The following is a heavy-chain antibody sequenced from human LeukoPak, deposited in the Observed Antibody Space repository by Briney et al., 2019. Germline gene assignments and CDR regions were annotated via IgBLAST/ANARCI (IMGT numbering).Heavy chain of an antibody. J-gene: IGHJ4*02. CDR2: ISGSGGST. V-gene: IGHV3-23*01. D-gene: IGHD3-3*01. CDR3: AKDLLRCLEWLNYFDY. Sequence: GGSLRLSCAASGFTFSSYAMSWVRQAPGKGLEWVSAISGSGGSTYYADSVKGRFTISRDNSKNTLYLQMNSLRAEDTAVYYCAKDLLRCLEWLNYFDYWGQGTLVTVSS. CDR1: GFTFSSYA.